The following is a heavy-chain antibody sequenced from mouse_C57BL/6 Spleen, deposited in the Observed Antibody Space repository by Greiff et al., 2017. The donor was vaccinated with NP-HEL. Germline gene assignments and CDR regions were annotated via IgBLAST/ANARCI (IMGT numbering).Heavy chain of an antibody. V-gene: IGHV1-81*01. Sequence: QVQLKQSGAELARPGASVKLSCKASGYTFTSYGISWVKQRTGQGLEWIGEIYPRSGNTYYNEKFKGKATLTADKSSSTAYMELRSLTSEDSAVYFCARENITTVVAGGWDYWGQGTTLTVSS. CDR1: GYTFTSYG. CDR2: IYPRSGNT. J-gene: IGHJ2*01. D-gene: IGHD1-1*01. CDR3: ARENITTVVAGGWDY.